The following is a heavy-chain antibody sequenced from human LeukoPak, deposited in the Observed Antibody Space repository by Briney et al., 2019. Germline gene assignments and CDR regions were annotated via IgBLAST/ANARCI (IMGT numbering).Heavy chain of an antibody. J-gene: IGHJ3*02. CDR2: ISAYNGDT. V-gene: IGHV1-18*01. D-gene: IGHD6-19*01. CDR1: GYTFTSYD. Sequence: GASVKVSCKASGYTFTSYDITWVRQAPGQGLEWMGWISAYNGDTNYPQKLQGRVTMTTDTSTSTAYMELRSLRSDDTAVYYCARDRVGIAVAGTPWGAFDIWGQGTTVTVS. CDR3: ARDRVGIAVAGTPWGAFDI.